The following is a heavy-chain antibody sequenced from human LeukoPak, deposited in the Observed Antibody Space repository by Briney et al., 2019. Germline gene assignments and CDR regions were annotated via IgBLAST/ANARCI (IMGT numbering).Heavy chain of an antibody. D-gene: IGHD7-27*01. CDR2: IYYSEST. J-gene: IGHJ4*02. V-gene: IGHV4-31*02. CDR1: YY. Sequence: YYWNWIRQHPGKGLEWIGYIYYSESTYSNPSLKSRVTISIDTSKNQFSLKLSSVTVADTAVYFCARSAGVNYFDYWGQGTLVTVSS. CDR3: ARSAGVNYFDY.